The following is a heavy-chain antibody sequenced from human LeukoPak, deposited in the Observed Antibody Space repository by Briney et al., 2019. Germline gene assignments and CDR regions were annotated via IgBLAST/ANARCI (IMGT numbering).Heavy chain of an antibody. CDR3: ARGGPHGDYYMDV. CDR1: GFTVSSNY. D-gene: IGHD3-10*01. J-gene: IGHJ6*03. Sequence: GGTLRLSCAASGFTVSSNYMSWVRQAPGKGLEWVSVIYSGGSTYYADSVKGRFTISRDNSKNTLYLQMNSLRAEDTAVYYCARGGPHGDYYMDVWGKGTTVTVSS. V-gene: IGHV3-53*01. CDR2: IYSGGST.